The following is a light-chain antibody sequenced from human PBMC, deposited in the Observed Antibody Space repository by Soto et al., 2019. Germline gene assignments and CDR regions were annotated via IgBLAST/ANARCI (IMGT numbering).Light chain of an antibody. CDR1: SSDVGAYNY. Sequence: QSALTQPASVSGSPGQSITISCTGTSSDVGAYNYVSWYQQHPGKAPKLMIYDVSDRPSGVSNRFSGSKSGNTASLTISGLQAEDEADYYSTSSTSSSTLVVFGGGTKLTVL. CDR2: DVS. V-gene: IGLV2-14*01. CDR3: TSSTSSSTLVV. J-gene: IGLJ2*01.